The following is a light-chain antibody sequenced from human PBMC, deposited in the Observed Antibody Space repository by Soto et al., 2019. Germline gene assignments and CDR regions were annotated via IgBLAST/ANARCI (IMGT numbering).Light chain of an antibody. V-gene: IGKV3-20*01. CDR1: QSVRSY. CDR3: QQYATSTIT. J-gene: IGKJ5*01. CDR2: GAS. Sequence: EIVLTQSPATLSLSPGERATLSCRASQSVRSYLAWYQQTPGQAPRIVIYGASSREAGIRDRLSGSGSGTECTRTISRLEPEDFAVDYCQQYATSTITFCQGTRLEIK.